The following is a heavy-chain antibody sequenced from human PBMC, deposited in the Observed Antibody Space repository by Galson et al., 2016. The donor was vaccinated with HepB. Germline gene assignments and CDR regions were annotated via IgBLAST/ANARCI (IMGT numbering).Heavy chain of an antibody. D-gene: IGHD1-14*01. CDR1: GFTFSSYV. V-gene: IGHV3-23*01. CDR2: ISGSGGST. Sequence: SLRLSCAASGFTFSSYVMSWVRQAPGKGLEWVSGISGSGGSTYYADSVKGRFTISRDNSKNTLYLQMNSMRAEDQALYYWVKDHRGWGRGTMVTVSS. J-gene: IGHJ4*02. CDR3: VKDHRG.